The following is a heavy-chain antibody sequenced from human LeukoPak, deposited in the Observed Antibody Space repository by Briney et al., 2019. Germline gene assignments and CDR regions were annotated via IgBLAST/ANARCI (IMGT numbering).Heavy chain of an antibody. CDR1: GFTFSSYW. V-gene: IGHV3-7*04. CDR3: AREEMATISDAFDI. D-gene: IGHD5-24*01. J-gene: IGHJ3*02. Sequence: GGSLRLSWAASGFTFSSYWMTWVGQAPGKGLEWVPNIKQDGSEKYYVDSVKGRFTISRDNAKNSLYLQMNSLRAQDTAVYYCAREEMATISDAFDIWGQGTMVTVSS. CDR2: IKQDGSEK.